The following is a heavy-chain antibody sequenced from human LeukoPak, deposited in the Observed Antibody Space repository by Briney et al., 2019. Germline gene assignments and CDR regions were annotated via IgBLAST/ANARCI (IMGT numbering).Heavy chain of an antibody. Sequence: GGSLRLSCAASGFTFSNAWMAWVRQAPGKGLEWVGRIRSKTDGGTINYAAPVKDRFTISRDDSKNTLYLQMNSLGIEDTAVYFCTTDRTMKGYWGQGTLVTVSS. CDR1: GFTFSNAW. CDR3: TTDRTMKGY. D-gene: IGHD3-22*01. J-gene: IGHJ4*02. CDR2: IRSKTDGGTI. V-gene: IGHV3-15*01.